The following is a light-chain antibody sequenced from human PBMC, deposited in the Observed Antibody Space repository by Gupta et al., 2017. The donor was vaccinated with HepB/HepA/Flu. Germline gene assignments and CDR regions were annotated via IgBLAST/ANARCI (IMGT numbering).Light chain of an antibody. V-gene: IGLV3-21*02. Sequence: SYVLTQTPSVSVAPGQTALITCEGDHIGMKSVHWYQQKPGQSPVLIVYDDDDRLSAIPERLSGSNTGSAATVTSNRVEAGEEADYYCQVWDSDSDNVVFGGGTKLTVL. CDR2: DDD. CDR1: HIGMKS. CDR3: QVWDSDSDNVV. J-gene: IGLJ3*02.